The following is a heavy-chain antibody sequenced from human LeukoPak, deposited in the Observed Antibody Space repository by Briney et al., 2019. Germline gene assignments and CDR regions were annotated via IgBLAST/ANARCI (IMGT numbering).Heavy chain of an antibody. CDR1: GFTLDDYA. J-gene: IGHJ6*03. Sequence: GGSLRLSCAASGFTLDDYAMHWVRQAPGKGLEWVSGISWNSGSIGYADSVKGRFTISRDNAKNSLYLQMNSLRAEDTAVYYCARDRRAPYYGFRSGYIDHYYMDVWGKGTTVTVSS. CDR2: ISWNSGSI. CDR3: ARDRRAPYYGFRSGYIDHYYMDV. D-gene: IGHD3-3*01. V-gene: IGHV3-9*01.